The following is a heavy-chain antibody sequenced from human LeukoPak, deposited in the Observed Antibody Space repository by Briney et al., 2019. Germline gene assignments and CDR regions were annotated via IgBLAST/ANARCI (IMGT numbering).Heavy chain of an antibody. CDR1: GFTFSSYE. CDR2: ISSSGSTI. V-gene: IGHV3-48*03. Sequence: PGGSLRLSCAASGFTFSSYEMNWVRQAPGKGLEWVSYISSSGSTIYYADSVKGRFTISRDNAKNSLYLQMNSLRAEDTAVYYCARSWMPYYDYVWGSYRYYFDYWGQGTLVTVSS. J-gene: IGHJ4*02. D-gene: IGHD3-16*02. CDR3: ARSWMPYYDYVWGSYRYYFDY.